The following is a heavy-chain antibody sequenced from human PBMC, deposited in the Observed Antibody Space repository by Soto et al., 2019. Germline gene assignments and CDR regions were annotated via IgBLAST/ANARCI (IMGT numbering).Heavy chain of an antibody. CDR2: FDPEDGET. D-gene: IGHD5-12*01. CDR1: GYTLTELS. CDR3: ATTTPMDIVATIYYYSYGMDV. J-gene: IGHJ6*02. Sequence: ASVKVSCKVSGYTLTELSMHWVRQAPGKGLEWMGGFDPEDGETIYAQKFQGRVTMTEDTSTDTAYMELSSLRSEDTAVYYCATTTPMDIVATIYYYSYGMDVWGQGTTVTVSS. V-gene: IGHV1-24*01.